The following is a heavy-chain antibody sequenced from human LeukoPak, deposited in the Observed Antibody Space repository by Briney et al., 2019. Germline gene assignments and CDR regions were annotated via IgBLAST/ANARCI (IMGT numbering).Heavy chain of an antibody. CDR1: GFTFSSYG. J-gene: IGHJ3*02. CDR3: ARGFSSSSAFDI. CDR2: ISYDGSNK. V-gene: IGHV3-30*03. Sequence: PGGSLRLSCAASGFTFSSYGMHWVRQAPGKGLEWVAVISYDGSNKYYADSVKGRFTISRDNSKNTLYLQMNSLRAEDTAVYYCARGFSSSSAFDIWGQGTMVTVSS. D-gene: IGHD6-6*01.